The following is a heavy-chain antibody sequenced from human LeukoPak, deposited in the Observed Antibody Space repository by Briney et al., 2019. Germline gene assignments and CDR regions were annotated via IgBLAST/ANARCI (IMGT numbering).Heavy chain of an antibody. V-gene: IGHV1-2*02. CDR1: GYTFTGYY. D-gene: IGHD1-14*01. J-gene: IGHJ4*02. CDR2: INPNSGGT. CDR3: AREGGGLNGIRADY. Sequence: ASVKVSCKASGYTFTGYYMHWVRQAPGQGLEWMGWINPNSGGTNYAQKFQGRVTMTRDTSISTAYMELSRLRSDDTAVYYCAREGGGLNGIRADYWGQGTLVTVSS.